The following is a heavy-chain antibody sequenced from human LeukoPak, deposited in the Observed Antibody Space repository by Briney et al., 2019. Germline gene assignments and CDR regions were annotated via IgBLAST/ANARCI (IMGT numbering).Heavy chain of an antibody. CDR2: ISAYNGNT. D-gene: IGHD3-10*01. V-gene: IGHV1-18*01. CDR1: GYTFTSYG. Sequence: DSVKVSCKASGYTFTSYGISWVRQAPGQGLELMGWISAYNGNTNYAQKLQGRVTMTTDTSTSTAYMELRSLRSDDTAVYYCARDTVGGTGWYEGRWFDPWGQGTLVNVSS. CDR3: ARDTVGGTGWYEGRWFDP. J-gene: IGHJ5*02.